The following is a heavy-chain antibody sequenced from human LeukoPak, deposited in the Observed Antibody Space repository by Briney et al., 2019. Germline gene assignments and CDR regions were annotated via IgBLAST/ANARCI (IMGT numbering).Heavy chain of an antibody. J-gene: IGHJ4*02. V-gene: IGHV1-46*01. D-gene: IGHD2-21*02. CDR2: INPSGGSA. CDR3: ARGVVYCGGDCYHFDY. Sequence: MSGGSLRLSCAASGFTFGSYVMHWVRQAPGQGLEWMGIINPSGGSASYAQKFQGRVTMTRDTSTSTVYMELSSLRSEDTAVYYCARGVVYCGGDCYHFDYWGQGTLVTVSS. CDR1: GFTFGSYV.